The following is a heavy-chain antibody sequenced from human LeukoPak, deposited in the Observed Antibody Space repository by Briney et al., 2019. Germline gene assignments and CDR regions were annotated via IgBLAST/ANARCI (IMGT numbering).Heavy chain of an antibody. D-gene: IGHD3-10*01. Sequence: NPGGSLRLSCAASGFTVSSNYMSWVRQAPGKGLEWVSVIYSGGSTFYADSVKGRFSISRDDSKNTLYLQMNSLRAEDTAVYYCARDGPSDYYYGSGRNWRSGGNNWFDPWGQGTLVTVSS. CDR1: GFTVSSNY. V-gene: IGHV3-53*01. CDR3: ARDGPSDYYYGSGRNWRSGGNNWFDP. J-gene: IGHJ5*02. CDR2: IYSGGST.